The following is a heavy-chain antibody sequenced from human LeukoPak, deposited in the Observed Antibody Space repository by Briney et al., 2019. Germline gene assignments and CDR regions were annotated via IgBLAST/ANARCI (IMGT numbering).Heavy chain of an antibody. CDR3: ARVRSGDYFYFDY. D-gene: IGHD4-17*01. CDR1: GFTFSSYG. J-gene: IGHJ4*02. Sequence: GGSLRLSCAASGFTFSSYGMHWVRQAPGKGLEWVAVLWYGGTNKYYVDSVKGRFTISRDNAKNSLYLQMNSLRAEDTAVYYCARVRSGDYFYFDYWGQGTLVTVSS. CDR2: LWYGGTNK. V-gene: IGHV3-33*08.